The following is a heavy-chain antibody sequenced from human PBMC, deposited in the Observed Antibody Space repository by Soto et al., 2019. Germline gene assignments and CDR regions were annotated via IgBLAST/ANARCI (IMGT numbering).Heavy chain of an antibody. V-gene: IGHV1-8*01. D-gene: IGHD3-3*01. CDR2: MNPNSGNT. CDR3: ARATYYDFWSGYSRRFGMDV. Sequence: QVQLVQSGAEVKKPGASVKVSCKASGYTFTSYDSNWVRQATGQGLEWMGWMNPNSGNTGYAQKFQGRVTMTRNTSISTAYMELSSLRSEDTAVYYCARATYYDFWSGYSRRFGMDVWGQGTTVTVSS. CDR1: GYTFTSYD. J-gene: IGHJ6*02.